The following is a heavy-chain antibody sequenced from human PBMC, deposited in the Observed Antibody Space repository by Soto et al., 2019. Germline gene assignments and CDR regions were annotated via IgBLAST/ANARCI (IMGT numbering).Heavy chain of an antibody. CDR3: ARGTYCFYMDV. CDR1: AGSIGSGFYY. J-gene: IGHJ6*03. CDR2: IYSRGNT. V-gene: IGHV4-31*03. Sequence: QVQLQESGPGLVKPSQTLSLTCTVSAGSIGSGFYYWSWIRQHPGKGLEWIGYIYSRGNTYYNPSLKSRVTISLDTSDNQSSLTLSSVTAADTAVYYCARGTYCFYMDVWGKGTTVTVSS.